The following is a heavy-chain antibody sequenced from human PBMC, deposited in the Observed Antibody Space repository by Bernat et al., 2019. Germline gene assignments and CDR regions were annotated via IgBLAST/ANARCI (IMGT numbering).Heavy chain of an antibody. CDR2: ISGSGGST. CDR1: GFTFSSYA. CDR3: ARGYYDSSGYCYAFDI. Sequence: EVQLVESGGGLVQPGGSLRLSCAASGFTFSSYAMSWVRQAPGKGLEWVSAISGSGGSTYYADSVKGRFTISRDNSKNTLYLQMNSLRAEDTAVYYCARGYYDSSGYCYAFDIWGQGTMVTVSS. J-gene: IGHJ3*02. V-gene: IGHV3-23*04. D-gene: IGHD3-22*01.